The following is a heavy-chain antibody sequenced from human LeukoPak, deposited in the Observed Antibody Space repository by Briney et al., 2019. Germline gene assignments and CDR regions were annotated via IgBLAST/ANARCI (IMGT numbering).Heavy chain of an antibody. CDR3: ARLGGEIYGDYEFTYYFDY. CDR1: GGSISSSSYY. V-gene: IGHV4-39*01. CDR2: IYYSGST. D-gene: IGHD4-17*01. J-gene: IGHJ4*02. Sequence: SETLSLTCTVSGGSISSSSYYWGWIRQPPGKGLEWIGSIYYSGSTYYNPSLKSRVTISVDTSKNQFSLKLSSVTAADTAVYYCARLGGEIYGDYEFTYYFDYWGQGTLVTVSS.